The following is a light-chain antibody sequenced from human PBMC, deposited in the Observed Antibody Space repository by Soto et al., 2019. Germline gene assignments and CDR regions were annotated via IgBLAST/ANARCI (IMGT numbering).Light chain of an antibody. V-gene: IGKV1-9*01. CDR1: QGTSSY. Sequence: DIQLTQSPSFLSASVGDRVTITCRASQGTSSYLAWYQQKPGKAPKLLIYAASTLQSWVPSRFSCSGSGTAFTLTISSLQPEDFATYYCQQLNSYPITFGQVTRLESK. CDR3: QQLNSYPIT. CDR2: AAS. J-gene: IGKJ5*01.